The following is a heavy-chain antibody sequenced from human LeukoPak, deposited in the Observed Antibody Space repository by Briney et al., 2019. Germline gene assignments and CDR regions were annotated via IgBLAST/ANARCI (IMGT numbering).Heavy chain of an antibody. CDR1: GGSISSGDYY. Sequence: SQTLSLTCTVSGGSISSGDYYWSWIRQPPGKGLEWIGYIYYSGSTYRNPSLKSRVTISVDTSKNQFSLKLSSVTAADTAVYYCARGPRIVVVVAATHYWFDPWGQGTLVTVSS. J-gene: IGHJ5*02. CDR2: IYYSGST. V-gene: IGHV4-30-4*01. CDR3: ARGPRIVVVVAATHYWFDP. D-gene: IGHD2-15*01.